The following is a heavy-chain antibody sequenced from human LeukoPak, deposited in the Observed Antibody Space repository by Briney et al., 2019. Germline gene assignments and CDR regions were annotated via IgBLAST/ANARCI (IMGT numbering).Heavy chain of an antibody. CDR1: GGSFSGYY. CDR2: INHSGST. Sequence: SETLSLTCAVCGGSFSGYYWSWIRQPPGKGLEWIGEINHSGSTNYNPSLKSRVTISVDTSKNQFSLKLSSVTAADTAVYYCATNSPPQHWGQGTLVTVSS. J-gene: IGHJ1*01. D-gene: IGHD4-23*01. CDR3: ATNSPPQH. V-gene: IGHV4-34*01.